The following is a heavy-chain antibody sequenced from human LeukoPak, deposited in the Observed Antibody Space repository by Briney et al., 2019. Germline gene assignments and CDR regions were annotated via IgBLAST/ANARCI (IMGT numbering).Heavy chain of an antibody. Sequence: GGSLRLSCAASGFTFSSYAMSWVRQAPGKGLEWVSSISSSSSYIYYADSVKGRFTISRDNAKNSLYLQMNSLRAEDTAVYYCARRGAVAGFDYWGQGTLVTVSS. J-gene: IGHJ4*02. CDR3: ARRGAVAGFDY. CDR2: ISSSSSYI. CDR1: GFTFSSYA. D-gene: IGHD6-19*01. V-gene: IGHV3-21*01.